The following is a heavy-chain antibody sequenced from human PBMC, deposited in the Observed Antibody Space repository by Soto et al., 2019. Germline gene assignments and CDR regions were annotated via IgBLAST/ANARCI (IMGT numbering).Heavy chain of an antibody. D-gene: IGHD6-13*01. Sequence: GGSLRLSCTASGFTFGDYAMSWFRQAPGKGLEWVGFIRSKAYGGTTEYAASVKGRFTISRDDSKSIAYLQMNSLKTEDTAVYYCAKDSDLYSSSWAEGYNWFDPWGQGTLVTVSS. CDR3: AKDSDLYSSSWAEGYNWFDP. CDR1: GFTFGDYA. J-gene: IGHJ5*02. CDR2: IRSKAYGGTT. V-gene: IGHV3-49*03.